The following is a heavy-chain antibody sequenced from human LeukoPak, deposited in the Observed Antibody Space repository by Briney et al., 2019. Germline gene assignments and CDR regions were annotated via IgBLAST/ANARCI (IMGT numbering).Heavy chain of an antibody. CDR2: MNPNSGNT. J-gene: IGHJ3*02. Sequence: ASVKVSCKASGYTFTSYDINWVRQATGQGLEWMGWMNPNSGNTGYAQKFQGRVTITRNTSISTAYMELSSLRSEDTAVYYCAKDRYDSSGYDAFDIWGQGTMVTVSS. V-gene: IGHV1-8*03. CDR1: GYTFTSYD. CDR3: AKDRYDSSGYDAFDI. D-gene: IGHD3-22*01.